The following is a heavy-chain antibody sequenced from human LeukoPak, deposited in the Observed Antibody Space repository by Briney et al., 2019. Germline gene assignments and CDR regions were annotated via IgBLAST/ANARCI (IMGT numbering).Heavy chain of an antibody. Sequence: GGSLRLSCSASGFTFSSSAIHWVRQAPGKGLEYVSGISSNRGSTYNADSVKGRFTISRDNSKNTVYLQMSSLRPEDTALYYCVKRTGLYFDYWGQGTLVTVSS. D-gene: IGHD1-1*01. CDR2: ISSNRGST. CDR1: GFTFSSSA. V-gene: IGHV3-64D*09. CDR3: VKRTGLYFDY. J-gene: IGHJ4*02.